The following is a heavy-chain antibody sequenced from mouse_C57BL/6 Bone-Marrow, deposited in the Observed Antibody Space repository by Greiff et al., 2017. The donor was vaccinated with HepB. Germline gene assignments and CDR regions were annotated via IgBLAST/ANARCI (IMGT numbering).Heavy chain of an antibody. V-gene: IGHV1-9*01. D-gene: IGHD1-1*02. CDR1: GYTFTGYW. J-gene: IGHJ2*01. Sequence: QVQLKESGAELMKPGASVKLSCKATGYTFTGYWIEWVKQRPGHGLEWIGEILPGSGSTNYNEKFKGKATFTADTSSNTAYMQLSSLTTEDSAICYCACGGVTTVVDYFDYWGQGTTLTVSS. CDR2: ILPGSGST. CDR3: ACGGVTTVVDYFDY.